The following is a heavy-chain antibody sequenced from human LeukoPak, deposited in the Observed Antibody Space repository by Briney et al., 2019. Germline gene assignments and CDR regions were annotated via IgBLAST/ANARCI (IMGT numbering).Heavy chain of an antibody. J-gene: IGHJ4*02. CDR3: AKDRGYYGSGSEPSFDY. D-gene: IGHD3-10*01. V-gene: IGHV1-18*04. CDR2: TSGYNAKT. Sequence: ASVKVSCKASGYTFTSYGISWVRQAPGQGLEWMGWTSGYNAKTNYAQKVQGRVTMTTDTSTNTAYMEVRSLGSDDTAVYYCAKDRGYYGSGSEPSFDYWGQGTLVTVSS. CDR1: GYTFTSYG.